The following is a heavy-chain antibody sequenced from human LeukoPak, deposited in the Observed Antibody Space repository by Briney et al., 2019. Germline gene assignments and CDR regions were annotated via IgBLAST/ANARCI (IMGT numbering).Heavy chain of an antibody. Sequence: PGGSLRLSCAASGFTFSSYWMSWVRQAPGKGLEWVANIKQDGSEKYYVDSVKGRFTISRDNAKNSLYLQMNSLRAEDTAVYYCAKSTNRLSMVRGVMGYWGQGTLVTVSS. D-gene: IGHD3-10*01. V-gene: IGHV3-7*01. CDR3: AKSTNRLSMVRGVMGY. CDR1: GFTFSSYW. J-gene: IGHJ4*02. CDR2: IKQDGSEK.